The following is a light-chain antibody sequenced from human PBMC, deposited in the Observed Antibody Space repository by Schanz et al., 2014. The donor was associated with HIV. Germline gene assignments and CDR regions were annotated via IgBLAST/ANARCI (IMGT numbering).Light chain of an antibody. CDR3: CSYAGSYTLVV. CDR1: SSNIGAGYD. J-gene: IGLJ3*02. Sequence: QSVLTQPPSVSGAPGQGVTISCTGSSSNIGAGYDVHWYQQLPGTAPKLLIYGNTNRPSGVPDRFSGSKSGNTASLTISGLQAEDEADYYCCSYAGSYTLVVFGGGTKLTVL. CDR2: GNT. V-gene: IGLV1-40*01.